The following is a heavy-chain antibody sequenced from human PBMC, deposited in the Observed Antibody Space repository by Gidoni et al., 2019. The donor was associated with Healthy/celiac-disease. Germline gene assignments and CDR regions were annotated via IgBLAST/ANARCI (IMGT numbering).Heavy chain of an antibody. Sequence: QVQLQQSGPGLVKPSQTLSLTCAISGDSVSSNSAAWNWIRQSPSRGLEWLGRTYYRSKWYNDYAVSVKSRITINPDTSKNQFSLQLNSVTPEDTAVYYCARDPGFLEWLTYYYYGMDVWGQGTTVTVSS. J-gene: IGHJ6*02. V-gene: IGHV6-1*01. CDR3: ARDPGFLEWLTYYYYGMDV. CDR1: GDSVSSNSAA. D-gene: IGHD3-3*01. CDR2: TYYRSKWYN.